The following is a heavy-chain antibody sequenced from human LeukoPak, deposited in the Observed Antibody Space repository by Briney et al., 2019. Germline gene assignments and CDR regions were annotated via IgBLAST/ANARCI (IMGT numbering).Heavy chain of an antibody. Sequence: PSETLSLTCTVSAGSIRSGSYYWTWIRQHPGKGLEWIGYIYYSGTTYSNPSLKSRLTRSIDTSLNQFSLNLNSVTAADTAVYNCARLKYENTGYLDHCSMDAWGNGTTVNVYS. CDR1: AGSIRSGSYY. J-gene: IGHJ6*03. CDR2: IYYSGTT. V-gene: IGHV4-31*03. D-gene: IGHD3-22*01. CDR3: ARLKYENTGYLDHCSMDA.